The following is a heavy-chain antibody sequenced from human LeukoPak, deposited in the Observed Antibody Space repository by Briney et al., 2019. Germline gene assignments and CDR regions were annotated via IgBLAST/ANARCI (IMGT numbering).Heavy chain of an antibody. D-gene: IGHD6-19*01. J-gene: IGHJ2*01. CDR1: GLTFSSYT. CDR2: ISSTSSYI. CDR3: ARTSSGWAPPQPAWYFDF. Sequence: GGSLRLSCAASGLTFSSYTMNWVRQAPGKGQEWVSYISSTSSYINYADSVKGRFTISRDNAKNSLYLQMNSLRAEDTAVYYCARTSSGWAPPQPAWYFDFWGRGTLVTVSS. V-gene: IGHV3-21*01.